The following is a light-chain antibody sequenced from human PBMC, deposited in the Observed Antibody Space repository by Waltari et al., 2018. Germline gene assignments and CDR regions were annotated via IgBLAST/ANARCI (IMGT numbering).Light chain of an antibody. Sequence: ETVMMQSPATLSLSPGERATLSCRASQSVGSTLAWYQQKPGQAPRLLIYYASSRATGIPDRFSDSGSGTEFTLTISSLDPEDVGVYYCQKYNDWPWTFGPGTKVEIK. CDR2: YAS. CDR3: QKYNDWPWT. CDR1: QSVGST. V-gene: IGKV3D-15*01. J-gene: IGKJ1*01.